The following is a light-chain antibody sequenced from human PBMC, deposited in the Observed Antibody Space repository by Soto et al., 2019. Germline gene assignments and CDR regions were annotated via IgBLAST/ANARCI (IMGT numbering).Light chain of an antibody. Sequence: AIRMTQSPSSLSASTGDRVTITCRASQGISSYLAWYQQKPGKAPKLLISAASTLQSGVPSRFSGSGSGTDFTLTISCLQSEDFATYYFQQYYSYPQTFGQGTKVEIK. CDR3: QQYYSYPQT. J-gene: IGKJ1*01. CDR2: AAS. CDR1: QGISSY. V-gene: IGKV1-8*01.